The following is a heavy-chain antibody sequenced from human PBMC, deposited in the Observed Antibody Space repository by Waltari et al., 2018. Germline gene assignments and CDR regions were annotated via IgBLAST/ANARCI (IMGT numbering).Heavy chain of an antibody. D-gene: IGHD3-10*01. Sequence: QVQLQESGPGLVKPSETLSLTCTASGGSISSYYWSWIRQPPGKGLEWIGYIYYSGSTNYNPSLKSRVTISVDTSKNQFSLKLSSVTAADTAVYYCARARREIFYYYYMDVWGKGTTVTISS. CDR3: ARARREIFYYYYMDV. J-gene: IGHJ6*03. V-gene: IGHV4-59*01. CDR2: IYYSGST. CDR1: GGSISSYY.